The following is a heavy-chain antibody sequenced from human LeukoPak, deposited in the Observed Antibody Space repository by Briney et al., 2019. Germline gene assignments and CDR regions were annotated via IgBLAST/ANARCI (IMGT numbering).Heavy chain of an antibody. V-gene: IGHV4-59*01. CDR3: TRVAFGDHFDI. CDR1: GGSISSYY. D-gene: IGHD3-10*01. Sequence: SETLSLTCTVSGGSISSYYWSWIRQPPGKGLEWIGYIYSSGSTNYNPSLKSRVTISLDTSKNQFSLKVTSMTAADTAVYYCTRVAFGDHFDIWGQGTMVTVSS. J-gene: IGHJ3*02. CDR2: IYSSGST.